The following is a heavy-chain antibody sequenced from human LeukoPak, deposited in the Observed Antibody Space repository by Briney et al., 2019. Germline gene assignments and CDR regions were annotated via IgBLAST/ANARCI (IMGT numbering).Heavy chain of an antibody. CDR1: GYPINNAYY. Sequence: SETLSLTCAVSGYPINNAYYWVWIWQPPGKGLEWIGSLYHPDSTYYNPSLKSRVTMSVDTSRNQFSLKLSFVTAADTAVYYSARQYDSYFYYYLDLWGTGTTVTVSS. D-gene: IGHD2-2*01. CDR3: ARQYDSYFYYYLDL. V-gene: IGHV4-38-2*01. CDR2: LYHPDST. J-gene: IGHJ6*03.